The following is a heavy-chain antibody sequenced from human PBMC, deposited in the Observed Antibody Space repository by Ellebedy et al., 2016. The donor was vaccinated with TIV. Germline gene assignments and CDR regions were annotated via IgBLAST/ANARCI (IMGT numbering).Heavy chain of an antibody. D-gene: IGHD4-17*01. Sequence: MPSETLSLTCTVSGGSISSYYWSWIRQPPGKGLEWIGYIYYSGSTNYNPSLKSRVTISVDVSKNQFSLRLSSVTAADTAVYYCAGDYGAYFDYWGQGTLVTVSS. V-gene: IGHV4-59*08. CDR2: IYYSGST. CDR1: GGSISSYY. J-gene: IGHJ4*02. CDR3: AGDYGAYFDY.